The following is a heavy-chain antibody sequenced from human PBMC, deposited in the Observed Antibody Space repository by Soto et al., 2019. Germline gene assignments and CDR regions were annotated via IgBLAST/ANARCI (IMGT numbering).Heavy chain of an antibody. J-gene: IGHJ4*02. D-gene: IGHD1-26*01. Sequence: HRGGSLKLSCADSGFTFSSYERSWVRQAPGKGLEWVSAISGSGGSTYYADSVKGRFTISRDNSKNTLYLQMNSLRAEDTAVYYCAKDGLVGATSEYWGQGTLFTVSS. V-gene: IGHV3-23*01. CDR3: AKDGLVGATSEY. CDR2: ISGSGGST. CDR1: GFTFSSYE.